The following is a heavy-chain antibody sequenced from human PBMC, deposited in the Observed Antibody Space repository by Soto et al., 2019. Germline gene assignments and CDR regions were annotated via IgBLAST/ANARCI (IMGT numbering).Heavy chain of an antibody. CDR3: ARSGREAVAGTYDGYYYYGMDV. Sequence: QVQLVESGGGVVQPGRSLRLSCAASGFTFSSYAMHWVRQAPGKGLEWVAVISYDGSNKYYADSVKGRFTISRDNSKNTLYLQMNSLRAEDTGVYYCARSGREAVAGTYDGYYYYGMDVWGQGTTVTVSS. CDR1: GFTFSSYA. D-gene: IGHD6-19*01. CDR2: ISYDGSNK. V-gene: IGHV3-30-3*01. J-gene: IGHJ6*02.